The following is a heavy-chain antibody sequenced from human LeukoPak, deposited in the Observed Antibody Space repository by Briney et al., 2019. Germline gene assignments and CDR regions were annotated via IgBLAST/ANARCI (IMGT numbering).Heavy chain of an antibody. D-gene: IGHD5/OR15-5a*01. J-gene: IGHJ4*02. Sequence: GGSLRLSCTPSGFTFRSFGMHWVRQAPGKGLEWVAVIWHDEINKDYADSVRGRFTISRDNSKNTVHLQMNSLRAEDTAVYYCARDHGVDDPIDYWGQGT. CDR3: ARDHGVDDPIDY. V-gene: IGHV3-33*01. CDR1: GFTFRSFG. CDR2: IWHDEINK.